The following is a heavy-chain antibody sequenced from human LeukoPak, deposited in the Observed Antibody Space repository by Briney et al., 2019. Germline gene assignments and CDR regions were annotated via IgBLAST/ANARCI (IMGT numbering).Heavy chain of an antibody. CDR3: ARGEQWLVLSYYFDF. CDR1: GYTSTGYY. V-gene: IGHV1-2*02. CDR2: INPNSGGT. Sequence: ASVKVSCKASGYTSTGYYMQWVRQAPGQGLEWMGWINPNSGGTNYAQKFQGRVTMTRDTSITTAYMELSSLRSDDTAVYYCARGEQWLVLSYYFDFWGQGTLVTVSS. J-gene: IGHJ4*02. D-gene: IGHD6-19*01.